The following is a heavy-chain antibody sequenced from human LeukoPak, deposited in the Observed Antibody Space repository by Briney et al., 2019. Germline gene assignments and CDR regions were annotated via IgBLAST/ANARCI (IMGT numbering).Heavy chain of an antibody. D-gene: IGHD3-22*01. CDR2: ISGRGDST. CDR1: GFTFGSYA. CDR3: ARSFYYSDSSDFHYVFGY. J-gene: IGHJ4*02. V-gene: IGHV3-23*01. Sequence: PGGSLRLSCAASGFTFGSYAMSWVRQSPGKGLEWVSTISGRGDSTYCADSVKGRFTNFRDSSKLYLHVNSLRAEDTAVYYCARSFYYSDSSDFHYVFGYWGQGTLVTVSS.